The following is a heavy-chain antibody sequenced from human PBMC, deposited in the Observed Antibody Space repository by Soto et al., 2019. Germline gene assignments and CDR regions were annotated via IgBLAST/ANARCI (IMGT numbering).Heavy chain of an antibody. Sequence: EVQLLESGGGLVQPGGSLRLSCAASGFTFSSYAMSWVRQAPGKGLEWVSAISGSGGSTYYPDSVKGRFTISRDNSKTTLDLQMNSLRAADTAVYYCAKEHYGDIDGSEYFQHWGQGTLVTVSS. CDR2: ISGSGGST. CDR3: AKEHYGDIDGSEYFQH. D-gene: IGHD4-17*01. CDR1: GFTFSSYA. V-gene: IGHV3-23*01. J-gene: IGHJ1*01.